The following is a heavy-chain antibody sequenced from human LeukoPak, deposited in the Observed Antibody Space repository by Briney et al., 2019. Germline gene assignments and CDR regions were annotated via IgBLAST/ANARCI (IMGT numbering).Heavy chain of an antibody. CDR3: ARDPGFGVIPGYFDY. V-gene: IGHV3-30*04. J-gene: IGHJ4*02. D-gene: IGHD3-10*01. CDR1: GFTFSSYA. CDR2: ISYDGSNK. Sequence: GRSLRLSCAASGFTFSSYAMHWVRQAPGKGLEWVAVISYDGSNKYYADSVKGRFTISRDNSKNTLYLQMNSLRAEDTAVYYCARDPGFGVIPGYFDYWGQGTLVTVSS.